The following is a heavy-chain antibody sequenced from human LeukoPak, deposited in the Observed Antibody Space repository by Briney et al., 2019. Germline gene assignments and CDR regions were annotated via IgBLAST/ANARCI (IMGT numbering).Heavy chain of an antibody. V-gene: IGHV1-2*02. CDR3: ARNPSRLITMVRGVSADYYYGMDV. CDR1: GYTFTGYY. J-gene: IGHJ6*02. Sequence: ASVKVSCKASGYTFTGYYMHWVRQAPGQGLEWMGWINPNSGGTNYAQKFQGRVTMTRDTSISTAYMELSRLRSDDTAVYYCARNPSRLITMVRGVSADYYYGMDVWGQGTTVTVSS. D-gene: IGHD3-10*01. CDR2: INPNSGGT.